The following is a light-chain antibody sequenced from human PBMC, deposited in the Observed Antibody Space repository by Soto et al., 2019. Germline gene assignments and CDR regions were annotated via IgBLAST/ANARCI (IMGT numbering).Light chain of an antibody. CDR3: QQYSSTFWT. CDR1: QSISSSY. CDR2: GAS. V-gene: IGKV3-20*01. Sequence: EIVLTQSPGTLSLSPGERTTLSCRASQSISSSYLAWYQQKPGQAPRLLVYGASSKATGIPDRFSGSDSGTDFTLTISRLEPEDLALYYCQQYSSTFWTLGQGTKVEIK. J-gene: IGKJ1*01.